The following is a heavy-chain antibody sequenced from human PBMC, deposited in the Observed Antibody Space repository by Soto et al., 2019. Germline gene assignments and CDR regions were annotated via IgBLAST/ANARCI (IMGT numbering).Heavy chain of an antibody. CDR3: GTTVTMFAFDI. Sequence: ASVKVSCKASGYAFTSYAMHWVRQAPGQRLEWMGWINAGNGNTKYSQKFQGRVTITRDTSASTAYMELSSLRSEDTAVYYCGTTVTMFAFDIWGQGTMVTVSS. J-gene: IGHJ3*02. CDR1: GYAFTSYA. D-gene: IGHD4-17*01. CDR2: INAGNGNT. V-gene: IGHV1-3*01.